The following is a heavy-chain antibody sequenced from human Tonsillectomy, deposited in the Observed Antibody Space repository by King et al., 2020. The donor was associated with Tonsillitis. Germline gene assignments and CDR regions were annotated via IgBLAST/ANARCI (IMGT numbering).Heavy chain of an antibody. V-gene: IGHV4-39*07. CDR1: GGSISSSSYC. Sequence: QLQLQESGPGLVKPSETLSLTCAVSGGSISSSSYCWVWIRQSPGQGLEWIGCIYYTGSTFYNPSLKSRVTISVDTSTNQFSLNLNSVTAADTAVYYCARDHISLGVQIDYWGQGTLVTVSS. CDR2: IYYTGST. D-gene: IGHD1-1*01. CDR3: ARDHISLGVQIDY. J-gene: IGHJ4*02.